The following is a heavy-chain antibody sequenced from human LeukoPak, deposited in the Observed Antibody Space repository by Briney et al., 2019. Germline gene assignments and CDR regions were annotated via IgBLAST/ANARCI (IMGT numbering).Heavy chain of an antibody. CDR1: GFTFSSYW. CDR3: ARDVRHFDY. CDR2: INHNGNVN. D-gene: IGHD2-8*01. J-gene: IGHJ4*02. V-gene: IGHV3-7*01. Sequence: GGSLRLSCAASGFTFSSYWMNWARQAPGKGLEWVASINHNGNVNYYVDSVKGRFTISRDNAKNSLYLQMNSLRAEDTAVYYCARDVRHFDYRGQGTLVTVPS.